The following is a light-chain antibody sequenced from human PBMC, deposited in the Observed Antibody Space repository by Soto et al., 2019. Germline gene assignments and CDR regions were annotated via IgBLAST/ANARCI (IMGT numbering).Light chain of an antibody. CDR1: SSNIGAGYD. J-gene: IGLJ1*01. CDR2: GNT. V-gene: IGLV1-40*01. CDR3: HPNNSSLGGNV. Sequence: QSVLTQPPSVSGAPGQRVTMSCTGSSSNIGAGYDVHWYQQLPGTAPKLLISGNTNRPSGVPDRFSGSKSGTSASLAITGPQGKDEANNTPHPNNSSLGGNVSGTGTKPTV.